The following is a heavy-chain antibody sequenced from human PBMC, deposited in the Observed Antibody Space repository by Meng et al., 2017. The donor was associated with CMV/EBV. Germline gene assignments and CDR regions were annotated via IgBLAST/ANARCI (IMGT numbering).Heavy chain of an antibody. V-gene: IGHV3-7*01. Sequence: GGSLRLSCAASGFTFSSYWMSWVRQAPGKGLEWVANIKQDGSEKYYVDSVKGRFTISRDNAKSSLYLQMNSLRAEDTAVYYCARDSGRGYCSGGSCYNPDWGQGTTVTVSS. CDR3: ARDSGRGYCSGGSCYNPD. CDR1: GFTFSSYW. CDR2: IKQDGSEK. J-gene: IGHJ6*02. D-gene: IGHD2-15*01.